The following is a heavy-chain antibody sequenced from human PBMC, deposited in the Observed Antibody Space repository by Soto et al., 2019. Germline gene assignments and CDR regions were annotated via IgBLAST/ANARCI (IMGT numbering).Heavy chain of an antibody. D-gene: IGHD3-10*01. V-gene: IGHV5-10-1*01. CDR1: GYSCTSYG. CDR2: IDPSDSYT. Sequence: GESLKISCKGSGYSCTSYGISWVRQIPGKGLEWMGRIDPSDSYTNYSPSFQGHVTISRDNAKNSLYLQMNSLRAEDTAVYYCAFGEESRYYYYGMDVWGQGTTVTVSS. J-gene: IGHJ6*02. CDR3: AFGEESRYYYYGMDV.